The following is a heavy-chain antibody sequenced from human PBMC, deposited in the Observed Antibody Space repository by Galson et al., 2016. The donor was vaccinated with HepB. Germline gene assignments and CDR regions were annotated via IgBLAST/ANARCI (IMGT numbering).Heavy chain of an antibody. CDR1: GFSFTNAW. V-gene: IGHV3-15*01. CDR2: INSNTDGGAA. CDR3: TRGGKNNF. Sequence: SLRLSCAASGFSFTNAWMTWVRQAPGKGLEWVGRINSNTDGGAADYIAPVKGKFTIARDDSKNTLYLKMNSLKIEDTAVYFCTRGGKNNFWGQGALVAVSS. D-gene: IGHD3-16*01. J-gene: IGHJ4*02.